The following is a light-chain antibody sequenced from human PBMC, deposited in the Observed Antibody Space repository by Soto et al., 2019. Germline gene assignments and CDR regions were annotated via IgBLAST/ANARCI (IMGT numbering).Light chain of an antibody. CDR2: KAS. Sequence: DIPMTQSPSTLSASVGDRVTITCRASQSISSWLAWYQQKPGKAPKLLIYKASTLESGVPSRFSGSGSGTEFTLNISSLQPDDFATYYCQQSFTFGPGTKVDIK. CDR1: QSISSW. CDR3: QQSFT. J-gene: IGKJ3*01. V-gene: IGKV1-5*03.